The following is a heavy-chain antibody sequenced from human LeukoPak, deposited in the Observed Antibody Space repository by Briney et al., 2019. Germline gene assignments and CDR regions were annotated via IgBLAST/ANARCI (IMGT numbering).Heavy chain of an antibody. Sequence: PGGSLRLSCAASGFTFDDYAMHWVRQAPGKGLEWVSGISWNSGSIGYADSVKGRFTISRDNAKNSLHLQMNSLRAEDMALYYCAKDLSYDFWSGYYDYWGQGTLVTVSS. CDR1: GFTFDDYA. J-gene: IGHJ4*02. CDR3: AKDLSYDFWSGYYDY. V-gene: IGHV3-9*03. CDR2: ISWNSGSI. D-gene: IGHD3-3*01.